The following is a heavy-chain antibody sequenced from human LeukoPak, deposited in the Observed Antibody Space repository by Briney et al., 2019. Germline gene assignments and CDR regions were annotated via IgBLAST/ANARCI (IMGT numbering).Heavy chain of an antibody. V-gene: IGHV3-30-3*01. Sequence: PGRSLRLSCAASGFTFRSYAMHWVRQAPGKGLEWVAVISYDGSNKYYANSAKGRFTISRDNSKHTLYLQMSSLRAEDTAVYYCARDRREGFDCSSTSCPYYYSGMDVWGQGTTVTVSS. CDR1: GFTFRSYA. J-gene: IGHJ6*02. D-gene: IGHD2-2*01. CDR2: ISYDGSNK. CDR3: ARDRREGFDCSSTSCPYYYSGMDV.